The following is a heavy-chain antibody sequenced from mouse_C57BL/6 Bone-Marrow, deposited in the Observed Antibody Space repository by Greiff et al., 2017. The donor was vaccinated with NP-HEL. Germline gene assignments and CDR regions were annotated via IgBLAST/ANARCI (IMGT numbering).Heavy chain of an antibody. CDR2: IDPSDSYT. D-gene: IGHD1-1*01. CDR1: GYTFTSYW. V-gene: IGHV1-59*01. CDR3: ARSVLSYFDY. J-gene: IGHJ2*01. Sequence: QVQLQQPGAELVRPGTSVKLSCKASGYTFTSYWMHWVKQRPGQGLEWIGVIDPSDSYTNYNQKFKGKATLTVDTSSSTAYMQLSSLTSEDSAVYYCARSVLSYFDYWGQGTTLTVSS.